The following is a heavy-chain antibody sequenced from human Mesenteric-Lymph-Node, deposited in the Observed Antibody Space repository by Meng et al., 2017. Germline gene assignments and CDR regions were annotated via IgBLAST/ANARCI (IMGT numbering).Heavy chain of an antibody. CDR3: ARMFSSGFDAFDI. D-gene: IGHD3-22*01. J-gene: IGHJ3*02. CDR1: GFSLSTSALG. CDR2: IDWDDDK. Sequence: SGPTLVKPTQTLTLTCTFSGFSLSTSALGVGWVRQPPGKALEWLARIDWDDDKFYSTSLKTRLTISKDTSKNQVVLTMTNMDPVDTATYYCARMFSSGFDAFDIWGQGTMVTVSS. V-gene: IGHV2-70*04.